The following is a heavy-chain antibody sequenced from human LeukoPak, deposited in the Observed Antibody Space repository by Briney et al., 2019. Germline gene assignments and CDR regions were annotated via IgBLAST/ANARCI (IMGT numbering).Heavy chain of an antibody. Sequence: SETLSLTCPVSGGSISSYYWSWIRQPPGKRLEWIVYIYTSRSTNYNPSRKSRVTISVATSKIQFSLKLSSVAAADTAVYYCARLYDFWSGYQGWFDPWGQGTLVTVSS. CDR3: ARLYDFWSGYQGWFDP. J-gene: IGHJ5*02. CDR2: IYTSRST. V-gene: IGHV4-4*09. CDR1: GGSISSYY. D-gene: IGHD3-3*01.